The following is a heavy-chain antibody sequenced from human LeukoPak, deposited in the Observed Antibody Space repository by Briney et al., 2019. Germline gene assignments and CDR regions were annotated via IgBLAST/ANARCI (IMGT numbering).Heavy chain of an antibody. V-gene: IGHV3-30*18. J-gene: IGHJ4*02. CDR1: GFTFSSYG. CDR2: ISYYGLNK. D-gene: IGHD6-19*01. CDR3: AKDRYSSGWYVDY. Sequence: PGGSLRLSCAASGFTFSSYGMHWVRQAPGKGLEWVTDISYYGLNKYYADSVKARFTISRDNSKNALYLQMNRLSGEDTAVYYCAKDRYSSGWYVDYWGQGTLVTVSS.